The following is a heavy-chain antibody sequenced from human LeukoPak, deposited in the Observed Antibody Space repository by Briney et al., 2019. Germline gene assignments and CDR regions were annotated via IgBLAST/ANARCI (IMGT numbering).Heavy chain of an antibody. CDR2: INQDGSGK. D-gene: IGHD2-21*02. J-gene: IGHJ3*02. CDR3: ATYCGGDCYSPHDAFDI. Sequence: PGGSLRLSCAASGMTSSSQWMSWVRQAPGKGLEWVANINQDGSGKYYVDSVTGRFTISRDSAKNSLYLQMNSLRAEDTAVYYCATYCGGDCYSPHDAFDIWGQGTMVTVSS. V-gene: IGHV3-7*05. CDR1: GMTSSSQW.